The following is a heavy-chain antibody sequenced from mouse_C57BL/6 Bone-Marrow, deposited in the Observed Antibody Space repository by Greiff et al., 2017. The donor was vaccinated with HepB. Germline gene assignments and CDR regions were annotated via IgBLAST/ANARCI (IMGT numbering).Heavy chain of an antibody. V-gene: IGHV5-6*01. CDR1: GFTFSTSG. CDR3: AKYLFDYYVDY. J-gene: IGHJ2*01. CDR2: IITGGTYA. Sequence: EVQGVESGGDLVKPGGSLKLSCAASGFTFSTSGMSWVRQTPDKRLEWVATIITGGTYAYYADSVRGRFTISRDTAKNTLFLLMSSLKSEDSAIYDCAKYLFDYYVDYWGQGTTLTVSS.